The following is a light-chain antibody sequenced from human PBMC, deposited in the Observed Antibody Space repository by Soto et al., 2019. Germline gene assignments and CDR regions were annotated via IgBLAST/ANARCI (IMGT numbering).Light chain of an antibody. CDR2: SSS. J-gene: IGKJ4*01. CDR3: QQYGRSPLT. V-gene: IGKV3-20*01. CDR1: QSLSSDF. Sequence: EIVLTQSPGTLSLSPGERAILSCRASQSLSSDFLAWYQQKPGQAPRLLIYSSSNTATGIPDRFSGSGAGTDFTRTISRLEPADFAVYYCQQYGRSPLTFGGGTKVEIK.